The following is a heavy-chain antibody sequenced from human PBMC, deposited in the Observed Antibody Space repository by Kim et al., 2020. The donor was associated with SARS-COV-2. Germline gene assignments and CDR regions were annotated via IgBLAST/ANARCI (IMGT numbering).Heavy chain of an antibody. J-gene: IGHJ6*02. CDR1: GFTFSSYG. CDR3: ARASSGWYMSYYYGMDV. D-gene: IGHD6-19*01. V-gene: IGHV3-33*01. Sequence: GGSLRLSCAASGFTFSSYGMHWVRQAPGKGLEWVAVIWYDGSNKYYADSVKGRFTISRDNSKNTLYLQMNSLRAEDTAVYYCARASSGWYMSYYYGMDVWGQGTTVTVSS. CDR2: IWYDGSNK.